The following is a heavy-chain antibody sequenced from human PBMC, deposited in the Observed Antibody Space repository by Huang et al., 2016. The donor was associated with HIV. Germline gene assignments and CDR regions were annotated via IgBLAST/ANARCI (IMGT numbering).Heavy chain of an antibody. CDR3: TRDGILGLGSYHD. V-gene: IGHV1-18*01. CDR2: ISAKNANT. CDR1: GYIFSNYG. D-gene: IGHD3-10*01. J-gene: IGHJ4*02. Sequence: QVQLVQSGAEVKKPGASVKVSCKTSGYIFSNYGISWVRQAPGQGLEWMGWISAKNANTKYAQRFQDRVNMTIETSTNTAYMELRSLRLDDTALYYCTRDGILGLGSYHDWGQGTPVTVSS.